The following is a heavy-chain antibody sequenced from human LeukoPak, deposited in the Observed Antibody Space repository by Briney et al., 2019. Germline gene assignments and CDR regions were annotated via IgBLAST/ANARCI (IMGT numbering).Heavy chain of an antibody. D-gene: IGHD3-3*01. CDR3: AREYYDFRSVYYYGMDV. CDR1: GYTFTSYG. J-gene: IGHJ6*02. Sequence: ASVKVSCQASGYTFTSYGISWVRQAPGQGLEWMGWISAYNGNTNYAQKLQGRVTMTTDTSTSTAYMELRSLRSDDTAVYYCAREYYDFRSVYYYGMDVWGQGTTVTVSS. V-gene: IGHV1-18*01. CDR2: ISAYNGNT.